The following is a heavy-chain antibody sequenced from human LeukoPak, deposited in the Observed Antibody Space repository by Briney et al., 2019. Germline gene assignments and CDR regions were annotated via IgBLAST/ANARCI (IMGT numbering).Heavy chain of an antibody. J-gene: IGHJ4*02. V-gene: IGHV4-38-2*01. CDR3: ARLGIVVVPAAIAPFDY. Sequence: SETLSLTCAVSGYSISSGYYWGWIRQPPGKGLEWIGSIYHSGSTYYNSSLKSRVTISVDTSKNQFSLKLSSVTAADTAVYYCARLGIVVVPAAIAPFDYWGQGTLVTVSS. CDR2: IYHSGST. CDR1: GYSISSGYY. D-gene: IGHD2-2*03.